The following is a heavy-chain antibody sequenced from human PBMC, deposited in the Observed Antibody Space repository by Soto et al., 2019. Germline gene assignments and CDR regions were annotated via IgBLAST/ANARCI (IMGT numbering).Heavy chain of an antibody. D-gene: IGHD4-17*01. CDR3: ARLDYGDPRAIYYGMDV. Sequence: SLWIGWVRQMPGKGLEWMGIIYPGDSDTRYSPSFQGQVTISADKSISTAYLQWSSLKASDTAMYYCARLDYGDPRAIYYGMDVWGQGTTVTVSS. CDR2: IYPGDSDT. V-gene: IGHV5-51*01. J-gene: IGHJ6*02. CDR1: SLW.